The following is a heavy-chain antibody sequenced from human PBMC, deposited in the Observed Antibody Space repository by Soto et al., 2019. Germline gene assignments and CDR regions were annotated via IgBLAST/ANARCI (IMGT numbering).Heavy chain of an antibody. CDR1: GFIFSSAA. Sequence: GGSLRLSCSASGFIFSSAAMNWVRQAPGKGLEWVSAISGSGGSIYYADSVKGRFTISRDNSKTTLYLEMDGLRAEDTAVYYCAKGGGDSLRYGMDVWGQGTTVTVSS. V-gene: IGHV3-23*01. CDR2: ISGSGGSI. D-gene: IGHD2-21*02. J-gene: IGHJ6*02. CDR3: AKGGGDSLRYGMDV.